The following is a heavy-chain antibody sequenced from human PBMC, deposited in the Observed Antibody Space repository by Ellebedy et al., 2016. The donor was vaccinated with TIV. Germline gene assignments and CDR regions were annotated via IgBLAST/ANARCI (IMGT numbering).Heavy chain of an antibody. Sequence: GGSLRLXXAASGFTFSSYWMSWVRQAPGKGLEWVANIKQDASEKHYVDSVKGRFTISRDNAKSSLYLQMNSLRLEDTALYYCSSHVDTSMTHWGQGTLVTVSS. V-gene: IGHV3-7*01. D-gene: IGHD5-18*01. CDR3: SSHVDTSMTH. CDR1: GFTFSSYW. CDR2: IKQDASEK. J-gene: IGHJ4*02.